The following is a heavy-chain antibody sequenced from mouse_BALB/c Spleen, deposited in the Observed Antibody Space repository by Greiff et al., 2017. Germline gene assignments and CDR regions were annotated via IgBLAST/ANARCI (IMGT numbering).Heavy chain of an antibody. CDR2: ISSGGSYT. Sequence: EVKVVESGGGLVKPGGSLKLSCAASGFTFSSYTMSWVRQTPEKRLEWVATISSGGSYTYYPDSVKGRFTISRDNAKNTLYPQMSSLKSEDTAMYYCTRDHRGNYYAMDDWGQGTSVTVSS. J-gene: IGHJ4*01. CDR3: TRDHRGNYYAMDD. V-gene: IGHV5-6-4*01. D-gene: IGHD2-1*01. CDR1: GFTFSSYT.